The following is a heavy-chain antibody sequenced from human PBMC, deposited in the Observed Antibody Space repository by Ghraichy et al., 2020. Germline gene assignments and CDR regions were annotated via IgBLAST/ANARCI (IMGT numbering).Heavy chain of an antibody. Sequence: GGSLRLSCAASGFTVSSNYMSWVRQAPGKGLEWVSVIYSGGSTYYADSVKGRFTISRDNSKNTLYLQMNSLRAEDTAVYYCARDNGGDTAMVSSYYGMDVWGQGTTVTVSS. CDR1: GFTVSSNY. CDR2: IYSGGST. V-gene: IGHV3-53*01. D-gene: IGHD5-18*01. J-gene: IGHJ6*02. CDR3: ARDNGGDTAMVSSYYGMDV.